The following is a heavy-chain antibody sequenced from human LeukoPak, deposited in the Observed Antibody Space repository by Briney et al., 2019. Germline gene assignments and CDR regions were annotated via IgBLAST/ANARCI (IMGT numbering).Heavy chain of an antibody. D-gene: IGHD2-21*02. V-gene: IGHV3-48*04. CDR1: GFTFSSYS. CDR3: AKVFVVTAILEAFDI. Sequence: GGSLRLSCAASGFTFSSYSMNWVRQAPGKGLEWVSYISSSSSTIYYADSVKGRFTISRDNAKNSLYLQMNSLRAEDTALYYCAKVFVVTAILEAFDIWGQGTMVTVSS. J-gene: IGHJ3*02. CDR2: ISSSSSTI.